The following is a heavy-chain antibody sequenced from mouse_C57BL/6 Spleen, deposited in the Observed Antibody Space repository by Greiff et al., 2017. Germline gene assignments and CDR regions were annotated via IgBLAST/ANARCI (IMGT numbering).Heavy chain of an antibody. CDR2: IYPRSGNT. V-gene: IGHV1-81*01. CDR1: GYTFTSYG. J-gene: IGHJ4*01. D-gene: IGHD1-1*01. CDR3: ARGCTTVVSTDAMDY. Sequence: QVQLQQSGAELMRPGASVKLSCKASGYTFTSYGISWVKQRTGKGLEWIGEIYPRSGNTYYNEKFKGKATLTADKSSSTSYMELRSLTSEDSAVYFCARGCTTVVSTDAMDYWGLGTSVTVSS.